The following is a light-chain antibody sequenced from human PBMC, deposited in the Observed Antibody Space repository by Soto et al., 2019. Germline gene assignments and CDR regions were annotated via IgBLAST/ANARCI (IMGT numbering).Light chain of an antibody. V-gene: IGKV3-15*01. CDR3: QQYNDWPRT. J-gene: IGKJ1*01. CDR2: GAS. CDR1: QSVGSK. Sequence: EIVLTQSPATLSVSPGERATLSCRASQSVGSKLAWYQQKPGQAPRLLIYGASTRATGIPARFSGSGSGTEFTLSISSLQSEDFAFYYCQQYNDWPRTFGQGTKVDIK.